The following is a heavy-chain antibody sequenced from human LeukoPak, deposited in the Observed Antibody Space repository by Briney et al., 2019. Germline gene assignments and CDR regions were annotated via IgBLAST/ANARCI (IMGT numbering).Heavy chain of an antibody. CDR2: IIPILGIA. Sequence: GASVKVSCKASGGTFSSYAISWVRQAPGQGLEWMGRIIPILGIANYAQKFQGRVTITADKSTSTAYMELSSLRSEDTAVYYCAREISYGSGSLDYWGQGTLVTVSS. V-gene: IGHV1-69*04. J-gene: IGHJ4*02. CDR1: GGTFSSYA. CDR3: AREISYGSGSLDY. D-gene: IGHD3-10*01.